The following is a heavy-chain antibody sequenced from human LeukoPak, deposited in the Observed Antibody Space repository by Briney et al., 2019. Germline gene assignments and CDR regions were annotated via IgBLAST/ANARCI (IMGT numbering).Heavy chain of an antibody. D-gene: IGHD3-9*01. CDR1: GFTFNSYS. Sequence: GGSLRLSCAASGFTFNSYSMSWVRQAPGKGLEWVSAISGSGGSTYYADSVKGRFTISRDNSKNTLYLQMNSLKTEDTAVYYCTNWQKIMYYDILTGYYNWGQGTLVTVSS. CDR3: TNWQKIMYYDILTGYYN. J-gene: IGHJ4*02. CDR2: ISGSGGST. V-gene: IGHV3-23*01.